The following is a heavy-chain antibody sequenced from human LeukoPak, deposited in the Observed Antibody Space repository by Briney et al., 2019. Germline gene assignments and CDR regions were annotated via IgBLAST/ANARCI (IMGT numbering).Heavy chain of an antibody. CDR2: INAGNGNT. J-gene: IGHJ4*02. Sequence: ASVKVSCTASGYTFTSYAMHWVRQAPGQRLEWMGWINAGNGNTKYSQKFQGRVTITRDTSASTAYMELSSLRSEDTAVYYCARERGTSLPAAIYGYWGQGTLVTVSS. CDR3: ARERGTSLPAAIYGY. CDR1: GYTFTSYA. V-gene: IGHV1-3*01. D-gene: IGHD2-2*01.